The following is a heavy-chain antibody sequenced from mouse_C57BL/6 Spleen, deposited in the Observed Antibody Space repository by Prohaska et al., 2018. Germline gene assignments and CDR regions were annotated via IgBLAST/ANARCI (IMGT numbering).Heavy chain of an antibody. J-gene: IGHJ2*01. CDR1: GYTFTDYE. CDR2: IDPETGGT. V-gene: IGHV1-15*01. D-gene: IGHD2-4*01. Sequence: GAELVRPGASVTLSCKASGYTFTDYEMHWVKQTPVHGLEWIGAIDPETGGTAYNQKFKGKAILTADKSSSTAYMELRSLTSEDSAVYYCTRWITPLDYWGQGTTLTVSS. CDR3: TRWITPLDY.